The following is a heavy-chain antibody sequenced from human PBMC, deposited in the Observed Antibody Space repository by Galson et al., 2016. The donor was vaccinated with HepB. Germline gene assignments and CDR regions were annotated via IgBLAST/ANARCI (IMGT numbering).Heavy chain of an antibody. V-gene: IGHV4-61*01. CDR3: ASRCGGDY. CDR2: LSDRGDP. J-gene: IGHJ4*02. Sequence: SETLSLTCTVAGGSFTSSHFYWSWIRQPPGKGLAWIGCLSDRGDPNYNHSLESRVTVSVATSKNQFSIKLIAVTAADPAVYYCASRCGGDYWGQGPLVTVSS. CDR1: GGSFTSSHFY. D-gene: IGHD3-10*01.